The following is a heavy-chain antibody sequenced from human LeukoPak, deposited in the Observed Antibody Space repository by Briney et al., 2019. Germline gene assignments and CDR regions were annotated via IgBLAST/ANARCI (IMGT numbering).Heavy chain of an antibody. J-gene: IGHJ5*02. D-gene: IGHD2-2*03. V-gene: IGHV5-51*01. CDR2: IYPGDSDT. CDR3: ARGGMDIVVVPAAPSGWFDP. Sequence: GESLKISCKGSGYSFTSYWICWVRQMPGKGLEGVGIIYPGDSDTRYRPSFQGQGTIPADKSISTAYLQWSSLKASDTAMYYCARGGMDIVVVPAAPSGWFDPWGQGTLVTVSS. CDR1: GYSFTSYW.